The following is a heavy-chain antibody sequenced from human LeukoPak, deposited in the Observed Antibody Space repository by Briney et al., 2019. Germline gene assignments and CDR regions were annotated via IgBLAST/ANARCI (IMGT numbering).Heavy chain of an antibody. Sequence: ASVKVSCKASGYTFTGYGISWVRQAPGQRLEWMGWISAYNGNTNYAQKLQGRVTMTTDTSTSTAYMELRSLRSDDTAVYYCARDAGYSSSWYGDYWGQGTLVTVPS. V-gene: IGHV1-18*01. D-gene: IGHD6-13*01. CDR2: ISAYNGNT. CDR3: ARDAGYSSSWYGDY. J-gene: IGHJ4*02. CDR1: GYTFTGYG.